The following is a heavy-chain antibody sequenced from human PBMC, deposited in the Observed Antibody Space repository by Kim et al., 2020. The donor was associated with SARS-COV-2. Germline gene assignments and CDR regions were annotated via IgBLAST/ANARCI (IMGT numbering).Heavy chain of an antibody. D-gene: IGHD6-13*01. J-gene: IGHJ4*02. Sequence: VSVKSRIIINPETSKNQFSLQLNSVTPEDTAVYYCARAGGAAAGTGFDYWGQGTLVTVSS. V-gene: IGHV6-1*01. CDR3: ARAGGAAAGTGFDY.